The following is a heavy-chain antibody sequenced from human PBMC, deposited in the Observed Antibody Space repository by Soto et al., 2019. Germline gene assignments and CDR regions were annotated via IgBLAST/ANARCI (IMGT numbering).Heavy chain of an antibody. D-gene: IGHD6-13*01. CDR1: GFTFSDYY. CDR3: ARDLSIAAAAYNWFDP. J-gene: IGHJ5*02. Sequence: GGSLRLSCAASGFTFSDYYMSWIRQAPGKGLEWVSYISSSGSTIYYADSVKGRFTISRDNAKNSLYLQMNSLRAEDTAVYYCARDLSIAAAAYNWFDPWGQGTLVTVSS. V-gene: IGHV3-11*01. CDR2: ISSSGSTI.